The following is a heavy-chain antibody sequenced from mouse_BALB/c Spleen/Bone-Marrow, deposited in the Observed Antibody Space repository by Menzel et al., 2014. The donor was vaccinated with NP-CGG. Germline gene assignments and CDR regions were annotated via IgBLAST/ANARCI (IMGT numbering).Heavy chain of an antibody. CDR3: VRPYDYGTWFAY. CDR1: GFTFSTYG. V-gene: IGHV5-6*01. J-gene: IGHJ3*01. CDR2: ISNGGIYT. D-gene: IGHD2-4*01. Sequence: EVHLVESGGDLVKPGGSLKLSCAASGFTFSTYGMSWVRQTPDKRLEWVAAISNGGIYTYYPDTVKGRFTISRDNAKNTLYLQMSSLKSEDTAMYHCVRPYDYGTWFAYWGQGTLVTVSA.